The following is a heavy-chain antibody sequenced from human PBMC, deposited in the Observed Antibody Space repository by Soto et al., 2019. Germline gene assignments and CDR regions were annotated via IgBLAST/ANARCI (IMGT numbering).Heavy chain of an antibody. CDR3: TGGVASGS. V-gene: IGHV3-30*03. Sequence: QVQLVESGGVLVQPGRSLRLACAVSGFTVSTYGRHWVRQAPGKGLEWVAVISRDGGTKYYADSVKGRLTISRDNSRNSLLLEIKSLRGHDMGVYYCTGGVASGSWGEGTLVAVSS. J-gene: IGHJ5*02. CDR2: ISRDGGTK. D-gene: IGHD2-8*02. CDR1: GFTVSTYG.